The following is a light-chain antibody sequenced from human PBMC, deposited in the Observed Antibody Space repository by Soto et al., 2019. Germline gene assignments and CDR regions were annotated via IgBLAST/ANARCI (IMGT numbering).Light chain of an antibody. CDR2: AAS. CDR1: ETGSSDF. V-gene: IGKV3-20*01. Sequence: EIVLTQSPGTLSLSPGDRAALSCRASETGSSDFLAWYQQKPGQAPRLLIYAASSRATGIPDRFSGTGSGTDFTLTISRLESEDVAVYCCQQFSSYPLTFGGGTKVDIK. J-gene: IGKJ4*01. CDR3: QQFSSYPLT.